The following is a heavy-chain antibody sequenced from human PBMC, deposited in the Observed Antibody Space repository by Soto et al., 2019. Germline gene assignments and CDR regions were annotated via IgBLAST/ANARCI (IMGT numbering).Heavy chain of an antibody. CDR2: IYYSGST. J-gene: IGHJ6*02. D-gene: IGHD2-2*01. Sequence: QVQLQESGPGLVKPSQTLSLTCTVSGGSISSGDYYWSWVRQPPGEGLEWIGYIYYSGSTYYNPSLKSRVTISIDTSKNQFSLELSSVTAADTAVYYCARDRKVIPEGGYYQYHMDVWGHGTTVTVSS. CDR3: ARDRKVIPEGGYYQYHMDV. CDR1: GGSISSGDYY. V-gene: IGHV4-30-4*01.